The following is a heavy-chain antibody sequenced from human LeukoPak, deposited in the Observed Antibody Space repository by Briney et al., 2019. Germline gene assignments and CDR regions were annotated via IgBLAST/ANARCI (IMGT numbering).Heavy chain of an antibody. CDR3: ARAEYSRNEGAFDI. CDR2: IYYSGST. Sequence: SETLSLTCTVSGGSISSYYWSWIRQPPGKGLEWIGYIYYSGSTNYNPSLKSRVTISVDTSKNQFSLKLGSVTAADTAVYYCARAEYSRNEGAFDIWGQGTMVTVSS. V-gene: IGHV4-59*01. D-gene: IGHD6-6*01. J-gene: IGHJ3*02. CDR1: GGSISSYY.